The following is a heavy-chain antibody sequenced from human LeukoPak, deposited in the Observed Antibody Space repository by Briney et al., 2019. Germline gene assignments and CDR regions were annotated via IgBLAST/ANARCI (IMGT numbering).Heavy chain of an antibody. CDR3: ATVAVIRGVTYFDH. V-gene: IGHV4-59*01. D-gene: IGHD3-10*01. CDR1: GGSISSYY. J-gene: IGHJ4*02. Sequence: PSETLSLTCTVSGGSISSYYWSWIRQPPGKGLEWIAYLFYSGSTDYNPSLESRVTISVDTSKNQFSLKLRSVTAADTAVYYCATVAVIRGVTYFDHWGQGTLVTVSS. CDR2: LFYSGST.